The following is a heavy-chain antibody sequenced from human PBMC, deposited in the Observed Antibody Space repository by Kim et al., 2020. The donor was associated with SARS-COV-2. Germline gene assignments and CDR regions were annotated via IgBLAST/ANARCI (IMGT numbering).Heavy chain of an antibody. CDR1: GGSFSGYY. Sequence: SETLSLTCAVYGGSFSGYYWSWIRQPPGKGLEWIGEINHSGSTNYNPSLKSRVTISVDTSKNQFSLKLSSVTAADTAVYYCARGRWFGEEWGQGTLVTVS. D-gene: IGHD3-10*01. J-gene: IGHJ4*02. V-gene: IGHV4-34*01. CDR2: INHSGST. CDR3: ARGRWFGEE.